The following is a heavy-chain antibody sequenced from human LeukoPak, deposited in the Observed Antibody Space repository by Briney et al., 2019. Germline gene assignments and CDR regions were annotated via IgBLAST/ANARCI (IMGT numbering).Heavy chain of an antibody. CDR3: AGWKRAYDY. CDR2: ISYDGSNK. V-gene: IGHV3-30-3*01. Sequence: GGSLRLSCAASGFTFSSYAMHWVRQAPGKGLEWVAVISYDGSNKYYADSVKGRFTISRDNSKNTLYLQMNSLRAEDTAVYYCAGWKRAYDYWGQGTLVTVSS. CDR1: GFTFSSYA. D-gene: IGHD1-1*01. J-gene: IGHJ4*02.